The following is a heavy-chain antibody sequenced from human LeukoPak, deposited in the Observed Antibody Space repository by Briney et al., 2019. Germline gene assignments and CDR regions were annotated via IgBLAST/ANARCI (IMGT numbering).Heavy chain of an antibody. J-gene: IGHJ3*02. CDR1: GFTFNIYA. V-gene: IGHV3-21*01. CDR2: ISGNGINT. D-gene: IGHD5-18*01. CDR3: ARDRGYSAPDAFDI. Sequence: GGSLRLSCATSGFTFNIYAMNWVRQAPGKGLEWVSIISGNGINTYYADSVKGRFTISRDNAKRSMYLQMNSLRAEDTAVYYCARDRGYSAPDAFDIWGQGTMVTVSS.